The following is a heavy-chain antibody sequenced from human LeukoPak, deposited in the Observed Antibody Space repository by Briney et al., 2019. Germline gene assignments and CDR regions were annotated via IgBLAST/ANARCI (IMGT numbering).Heavy chain of an antibody. D-gene: IGHD6-19*01. CDR3: ARSPGIAVAGILLRGFYYYGMDV. J-gene: IGHJ6*02. V-gene: IGHV4-4*07. Sequence: SETLSLTCTVSGGSISSYYWSWIRQPAGKGLEWIGRIYTSGSTNYNPSLKSRVTMSVDTSKNQFSLKLSSVTAADTAVYYCARSPGIAVAGILLRGFYYYGMDVWGQGTTVTVSS. CDR2: IYTSGST. CDR1: GGSISSYY.